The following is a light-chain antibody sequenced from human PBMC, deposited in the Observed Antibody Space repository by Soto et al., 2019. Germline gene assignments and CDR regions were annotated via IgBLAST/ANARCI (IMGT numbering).Light chain of an antibody. V-gene: IGKV3-20*01. CDR3: QQYGSSPSWT. J-gene: IGKJ1*01. CDR2: GAS. CDR1: QSVSSSY. Sequence: EIVLTQSRGTLSLSPGERATLSCRASQSVSSSYLAWYQQRPGQAPRLLIYGASNRATGIPDRFSGSGSGTDFTLTISRLEPEDFAVYYCQQYGSSPSWTFGQGTKVEIK.